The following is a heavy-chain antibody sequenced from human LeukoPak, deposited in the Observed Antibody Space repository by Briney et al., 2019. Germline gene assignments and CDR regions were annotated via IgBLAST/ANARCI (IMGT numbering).Heavy chain of an antibody. J-gene: IGHJ6*03. CDR3: AKYMDCSSTSCGRYYYYMDV. V-gene: IGHV3-23*01. CDR2: ISGSGGST. Sequence: GGSLRLSCAASGFTFSPYTMNWVRQAPGKGLEWVSAISGSGGSTYYADSVKGRFTISRDNSKNTLYLQMNSLRAEDTAVYYCAKYMDCSSTSCGRYYYYMDVWGKGTTVTVSS. D-gene: IGHD2-2*01. CDR1: GFTFSPYT.